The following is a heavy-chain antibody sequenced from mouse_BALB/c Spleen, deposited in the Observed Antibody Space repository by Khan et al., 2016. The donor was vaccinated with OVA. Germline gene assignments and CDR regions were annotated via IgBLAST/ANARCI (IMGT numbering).Heavy chain of an antibody. V-gene: IGHV5-12-2*01. CDR2: ITNGGGST. CDR1: GFTFSSNT. CDR3: ARVPTFITTALDY. J-gene: IGHJ4*01. D-gene: IGHD1-2*01. Sequence: EVELVESGGGLVQPGGSLKLSCAASGFTFSSNTMSWVRQTPEKRLEWVAYITNGGGSTYYPDTVKGRFTISRDNAKNTLSLQMSSLKSADTAMYYCARVPTFITTALDYWGQGTSVTVSS.